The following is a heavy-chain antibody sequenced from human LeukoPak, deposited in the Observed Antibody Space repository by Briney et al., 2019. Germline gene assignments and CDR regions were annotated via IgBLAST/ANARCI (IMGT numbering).Heavy chain of an antibody. D-gene: IGHD3-3*01. CDR3: ARPQGFWSGCYGWLDP. V-gene: IGHV4-4*09. CDR2: IYTSGST. Sequence: PSETLSLTCTVSGGSISSYYWSWIRQPPGKGLEWIGYIYTSGSTNYNPSLKSRVTISVDTSKNQFSLKLSSVTAADTAVYYCARPQGFWSGCYGWLDPWGQGTLVTVSS. J-gene: IGHJ5*02. CDR1: GGSISSYY.